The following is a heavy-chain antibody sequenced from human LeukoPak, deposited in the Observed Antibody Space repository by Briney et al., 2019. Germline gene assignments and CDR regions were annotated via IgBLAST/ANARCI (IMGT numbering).Heavy chain of an antibody. J-gene: IGHJ2*01. Sequence: PGGSLRLSCVVSGFTFSDYAMSWVRQAPGKGLEWVSAISGSGGSTYYADSVKGRFTISRDNSKNTLYLQMNSLRAEDTAVYYCAKHSTGVECWGRGTLVTVSS. D-gene: IGHD3-10*01. CDR2: ISGSGGST. CDR1: GFTFSDYA. CDR3: AKHSTGVEC. V-gene: IGHV3-23*01.